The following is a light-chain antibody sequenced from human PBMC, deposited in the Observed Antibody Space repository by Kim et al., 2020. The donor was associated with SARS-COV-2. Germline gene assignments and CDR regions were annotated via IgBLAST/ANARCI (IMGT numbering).Light chain of an antibody. V-gene: IGKV3-15*01. Sequence: SPGRTATPSCSASETVSNNLAWYQQKPGQAPRLLIHGASTRATGTPARFSGSGSGTEFALTISSLQSEDFAVYYCQQHNSWPRTFGQGTKVDIK. CDR3: QQHNSWPRT. CDR1: ETVSNN. J-gene: IGKJ1*01. CDR2: GAS.